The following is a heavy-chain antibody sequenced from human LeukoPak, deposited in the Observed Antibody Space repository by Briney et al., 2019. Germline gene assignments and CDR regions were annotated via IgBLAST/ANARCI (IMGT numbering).Heavy chain of an antibody. J-gene: IGHJ6*03. CDR3: ARAPSWGGNRLGGYNSYYMDV. CDR1: GYTFTSYD. Sequence: ASVKVSCKASGYTFTSYDIKLVRQATGQGLEWMGWMNPNSGNTGYAQKFQGRVTITRNTSISTAYMELSSLRSEDTAVYSCARAPSWGGNRLGGYNSYYMDVWGKGTTVTVSS. V-gene: IGHV1-8*03. D-gene: IGHD4-23*01. CDR2: MNPNSGNT.